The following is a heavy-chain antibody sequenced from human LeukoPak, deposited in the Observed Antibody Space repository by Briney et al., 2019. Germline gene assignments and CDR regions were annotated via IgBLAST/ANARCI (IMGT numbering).Heavy chain of an antibody. CDR3: ARGTYSSGWYAGNWFDP. J-gene: IGHJ5*02. V-gene: IGHV1-2*02. CDR2: INPNSGGT. Sequence: ASVKVSCKASGYTFTSYGISWVRQAPGQGLEWMGWINPNSGGTNYAQMFQGRVTMTRDTSISTAYMQLTRLRSDDTAVYYCARGTYSSGWYAGNWFDPWGQGSLVTVSS. CDR1: GYTFTSYG. D-gene: IGHD6-19*01.